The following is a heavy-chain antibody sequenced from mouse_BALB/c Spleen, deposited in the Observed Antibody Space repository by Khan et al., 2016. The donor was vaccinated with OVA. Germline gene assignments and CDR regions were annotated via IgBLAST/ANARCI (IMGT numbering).Heavy chain of an antibody. CDR3: AKQPYYHYNIMDY. CDR2: IWSDGST. Sequence: VQGVESGPGLVAPSQSLSITCTISGFSLTNYGIHWVRQPPGKGLEWLVVIWSDGSTNYNSALKSRLTISKDNSKSQVFLKMNSLQNDDTAVYFCAKQPYYHYNIMDYWGQGTSVTVSS. CDR1: GFSLTNYG. D-gene: IGHD2-10*01. J-gene: IGHJ4*01. V-gene: IGHV2-6-1*01.